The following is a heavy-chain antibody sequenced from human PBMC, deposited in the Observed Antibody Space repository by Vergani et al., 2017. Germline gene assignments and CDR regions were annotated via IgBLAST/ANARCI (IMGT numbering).Heavy chain of an antibody. CDR1: GGSISSSSYY. CDR3: ARRIATAGTYFDN. Sequence: QLQLQESGPGLVKPSETLSLTCTVSGGSISSSSYYWGWIRQPPGKGLEWIGSIYYSGSTYYNPSLKSRVTISVDTSKNQFSLKLSSVTAADTAVYYCARRIATAGTYFDNWGQGTLVTVSS. V-gene: IGHV4-39*01. D-gene: IGHD6-13*01. J-gene: IGHJ4*02. CDR2: IYYSGST.